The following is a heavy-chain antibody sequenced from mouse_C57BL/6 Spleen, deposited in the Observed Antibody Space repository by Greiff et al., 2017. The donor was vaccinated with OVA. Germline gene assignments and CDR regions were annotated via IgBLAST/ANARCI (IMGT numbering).Heavy chain of an antibody. J-gene: IGHJ4*01. Sequence: QVQLKQSGPGLVAPSQSLSITCTVSGFSLPSYGVHWVRQPPGKGLEWLVVIWSDGSTTYNSALKSRQSISKDNSKSQVFLKMNSLQTDDTAMYYCARHIAQANYAMDYWGQGTSVTVSS. CDR1: GFSLPSYG. V-gene: IGHV2-6-1*01. D-gene: IGHD3-2*02. CDR3: ARHIAQANYAMDY. CDR2: IWSDGST.